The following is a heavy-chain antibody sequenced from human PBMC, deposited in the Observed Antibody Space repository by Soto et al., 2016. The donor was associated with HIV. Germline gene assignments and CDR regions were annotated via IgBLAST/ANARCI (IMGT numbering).Heavy chain of an antibody. CDR1: GGSFNDFY. CDR3: ARAQILRARHCFDT. D-gene: IGHD3-10*01. Sequence: QVQLQQWGAGLLKPSETLSLTCAVYGGSFNDFYWSWIRQSPGKGLEWIGKVLYRGTTNYNPSLTSRVTISVDTSKNQFSLKLTSVTAADTAVYYCARAQILRARHCFDTWGQGTLVTVSS. CDR2: VLYRGTT. V-gene: IGHV4-34*12. J-gene: IGHJ5*02.